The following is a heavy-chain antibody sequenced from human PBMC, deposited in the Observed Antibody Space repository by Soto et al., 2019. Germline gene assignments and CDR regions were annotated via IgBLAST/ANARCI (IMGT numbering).Heavy chain of an antibody. CDR2: ISHSGIT. D-gene: IGHD3-22*01. V-gene: IGHV4-4*02. Sequence: QVQLQESGPGLVRPSGALSDTCAVSGDSISRSHWWRWVRQAPRKGLEWIGEISHSGITNYNRYLKSRVTISGDKSKNQLSLELTSVTAAETAVYYCARVRYDRSGFDHWGQGNLVSVSS. CDR1: GDSISRSHW. J-gene: IGHJ4*02. CDR3: ARVRYDRSGFDH.